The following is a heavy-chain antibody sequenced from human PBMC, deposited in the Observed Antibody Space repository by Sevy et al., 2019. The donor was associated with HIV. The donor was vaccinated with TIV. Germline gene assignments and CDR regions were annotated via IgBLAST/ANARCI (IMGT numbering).Heavy chain of an antibody. CDR1: GYTFTNYG. J-gene: IGHJ5*02. CDR2: INVYNGDT. CDR3: ARGLYSSSWEAWFDP. Sequence: ASVKVSCKASGYTFTNYGIGWVRQAPGQGLEWMGWINVYNGDTVYAQKVQGRVTVTTDTSTSTAYMELRSLRSDDTAVYYCARGLYSSSWEAWFDPWGQGTLVTVSS. V-gene: IGHV1-18*04. D-gene: IGHD6-13*01.